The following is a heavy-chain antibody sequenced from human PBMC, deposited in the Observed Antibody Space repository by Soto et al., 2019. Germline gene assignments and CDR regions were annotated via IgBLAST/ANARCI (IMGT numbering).Heavy chain of an antibody. CDR1: GYTFTSYG. J-gene: IGHJ1*01. V-gene: IGHV1-18*04. CDR2: ISAYNGNT. CDR3: ARETPVGYYYDSSGYYRQGYFQH. Sequence: QVQLVQSGAEVKKPGASVKVSCKASGYTFTSYGISWVRQAPGQGLEWMGWISAYNGNTNYAQQLQGRVTMTTDTSTSTAYMELRSMGSDDTAVYYCARETPVGYYYDSSGYYRQGYFQHWGQGTLVTVSS. D-gene: IGHD3-22*01.